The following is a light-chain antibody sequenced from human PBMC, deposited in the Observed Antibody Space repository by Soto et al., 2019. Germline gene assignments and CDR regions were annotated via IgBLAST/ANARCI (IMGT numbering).Light chain of an antibody. CDR3: QQYGSSLFT. CDR2: GAS. J-gene: IGKJ3*01. CDR1: QSVSSSY. Sequence: EIVLTQSPGTLSLSPGERATLSCRASQSVSSSYLAWYQQKPGQAPRLLIYGASSRATSIPDRFSGSGSGTDFTVTISRLEPEDFAVYYCQQYGSSLFTFGPGTKVDIK. V-gene: IGKV3-20*01.